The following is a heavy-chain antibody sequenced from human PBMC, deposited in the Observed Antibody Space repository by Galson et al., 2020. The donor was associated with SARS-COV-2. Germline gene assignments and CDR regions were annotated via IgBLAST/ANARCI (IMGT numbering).Heavy chain of an antibody. Sequence: GGSLRLSCVASGFKFNDFAMHWVRQAPGKGLEWVSGISWNSGNVDYADSVKGRLTISRDNAKNSLYLQMNSLRAEDTALYYCAKDSYYDILTGYSGAFDIWGQGTMVTVSS. D-gene: IGHD3-9*01. CDR3: AKDSYYDILTGYSGAFDI. V-gene: IGHV3-9*01. J-gene: IGHJ3*02. CDR2: ISWNSGNV. CDR1: GFKFNDFA.